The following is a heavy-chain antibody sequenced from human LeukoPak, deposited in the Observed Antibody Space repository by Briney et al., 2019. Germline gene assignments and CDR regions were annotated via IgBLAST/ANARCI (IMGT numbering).Heavy chain of an antibody. CDR2: IYYSGST. J-gene: IGHJ5*02. CDR3: AREDDSGNINNDWFDP. D-gene: IGHD1-26*01. V-gene: IGHV4-39*02. Sequence: AETLSLTCTVSGGSISSSSYYWGWIRQPPWKGLEWIGSIYYSGSTYYNPSLKSRVTISVDTSKNQFSLKLSSVTAADTAVYYCAREDDSGNINNDWFDPWGQGTLVTVSS. CDR1: GGSISSSSYY.